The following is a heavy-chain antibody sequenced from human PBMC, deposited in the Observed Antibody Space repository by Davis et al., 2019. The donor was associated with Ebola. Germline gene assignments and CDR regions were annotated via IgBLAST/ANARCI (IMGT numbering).Heavy chain of an antibody. D-gene: IGHD3-22*01. CDR2: IRSKTYGGAT. J-gene: IGHJ4*02. CDR1: GFIFGDYS. V-gene: IGHV3-49*04. CDR3: IRGHYTDSSGYLGF. Sequence: PGGSLRLSCTASGFIFGDYSMGWVRQAPGKGLEWLGFIRSKTYGGATEYATSVKGRFTISRDDSRSIVYLEMNSLKTEDTAVYYCIRGHYTDSSGYLGFWGQGTLVTVSS.